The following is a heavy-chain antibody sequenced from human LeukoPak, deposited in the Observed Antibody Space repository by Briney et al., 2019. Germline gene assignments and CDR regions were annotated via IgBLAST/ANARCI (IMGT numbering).Heavy chain of an antibody. J-gene: IGHJ5*02. CDR3: VRGKGWLDP. CDR2: INQDGSEK. CDR1: GFTFSSYW. Sequence: GVLRLSCAASGFTFSSYWMSWVRQAPGKGLEWVANINQDGSEKNYVDSVKGRFTISRDNAKNSVYLQMNSLRAEDTAVYYCVRGKGWLDPWGQGILVTVSS. V-gene: IGHV3-7*03.